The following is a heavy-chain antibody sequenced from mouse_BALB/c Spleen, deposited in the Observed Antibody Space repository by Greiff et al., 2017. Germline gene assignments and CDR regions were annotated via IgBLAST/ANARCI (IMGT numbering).Heavy chain of an antibody. CDR1: GYTFTDYN. J-gene: IGHJ1*01. CDR3: ARSSMRYWYFDV. CDR2: IYPYNGGT. V-gene: IGHV1S29*02. D-gene: IGHD2-3*01. Sequence: VQLQQSGPELVKPGASVKISCKASGYTFTDYNMHWVKQSHGKSLEWIGYIYPYNGGTGYNQKFKSKATLTVDNSSSTAYMELRSLTSEDSAVYYCARSSMRYWYFDVWGAGTTVTVSS.